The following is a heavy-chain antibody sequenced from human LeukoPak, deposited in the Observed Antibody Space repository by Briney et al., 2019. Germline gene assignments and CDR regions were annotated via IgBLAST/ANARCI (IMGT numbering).Heavy chain of an antibody. V-gene: IGHV3-30*03. CDR1: GFTFSSYG. CDR2: ISYDGSNK. D-gene: IGHD3-22*01. J-gene: IGHJ3*02. Sequence: PGGSLRLSCAASGFTFSSYGMHWVRQAPGKGLEWGAVISYDGSNKYYADSVKGRFTISRDNSKNTLYLQMNSLRAEDTAVYYCACPIKYDSSGYPWENAFDIWGQGTMVTVSS. CDR3: ACPIKYDSSGYPWENAFDI.